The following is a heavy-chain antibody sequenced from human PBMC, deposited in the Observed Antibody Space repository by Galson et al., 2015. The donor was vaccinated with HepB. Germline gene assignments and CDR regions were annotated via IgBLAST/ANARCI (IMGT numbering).Heavy chain of an antibody. V-gene: IGHV3-23*01. D-gene: IGHD2-15*01. CDR1: GFTFSSYA. J-gene: IGHJ4*02. CDR3: AKGAGSSFFDH. Sequence: SLRLSCAASGFTFSSYAMSWVRQAPGKGLEWVSSINTGGGSAYYADSVKGRFTISRDNSKSTLYLQMNSLRAEDTAIYYCAKGAGSSFFDHWGQGSLVTVSS. CDR2: INTGGGSA.